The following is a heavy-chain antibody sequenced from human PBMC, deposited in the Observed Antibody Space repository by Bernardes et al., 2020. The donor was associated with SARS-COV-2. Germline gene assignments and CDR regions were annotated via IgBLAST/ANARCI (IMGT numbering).Heavy chain of an antibody. CDR2: ISNDGSST. CDR3: TSSSNWNWFDP. V-gene: IGHV3-74*03. D-gene: IGHD6-13*01. CDR1: GFTFSNYW. Sequence: VWSLRLSCAAFGFTFSNYWMHWVRQAPGKGLVWVSRISNDGSSTTYADSVKGRYTISRDNAKNTLYLQMNSLRAEDAAVYYCTSSSNWNWFDPWGPGTLVTVSS. J-gene: IGHJ5*02.